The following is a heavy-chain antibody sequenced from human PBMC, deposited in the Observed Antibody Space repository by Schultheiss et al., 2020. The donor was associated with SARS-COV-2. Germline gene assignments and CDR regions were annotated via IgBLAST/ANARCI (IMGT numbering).Heavy chain of an antibody. CDR2: INHSGST. CDR1: GGSISSYY. V-gene: IGHV4-34*01. D-gene: IGHD1-26*01. Sequence: SETLSLTCTVSGGSISSYYWSWIRQPAGKGLEWIGEINHSGSTNYNPSLKSRVTISVDTSKNQFSLKLSSVTAADTAVYFCASESGSGSYDYWGQGTLVTVSS. J-gene: IGHJ4*02. CDR3: ASESGSGSYDY.